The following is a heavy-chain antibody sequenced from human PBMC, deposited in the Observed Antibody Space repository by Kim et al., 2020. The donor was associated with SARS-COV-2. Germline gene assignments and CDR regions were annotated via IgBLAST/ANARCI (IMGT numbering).Heavy chain of an antibody. CDR1: GFTFTNYA. V-gene: IGHV3-23*01. CDR3: AKIPYSSGWAGYFQH. D-gene: IGHD6-19*01. J-gene: IGHJ1*01. CDR2: ISGSGSPT. Sequence: GGSLRLSCAASGFTFTNYAMSWVRQAPGKGLEWVSVISGSGSPTYYADSVKGRFTVSRDNSKNTLYLQMNSLRAEDTAVYYCAKIPYSSGWAGYFQHCGQSTLITAS.